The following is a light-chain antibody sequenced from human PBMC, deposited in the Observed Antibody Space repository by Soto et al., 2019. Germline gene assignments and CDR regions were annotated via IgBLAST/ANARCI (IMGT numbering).Light chain of an antibody. CDR3: QVWDTTTDQYI. J-gene: IGLJ1*01. CDR1: DVGGKS. CDR2: DAR. Sequence: SYELTQPPSVSVAPGQTATISCGGDDVGGKSVQWYQQKPGQAPVLVLYDARDRPSGIPERLSGSNSGNTATLTISWVEAGDEADFYCQVWDTTTDQYIFGSGTKVTVL. V-gene: IGLV3-21*02.